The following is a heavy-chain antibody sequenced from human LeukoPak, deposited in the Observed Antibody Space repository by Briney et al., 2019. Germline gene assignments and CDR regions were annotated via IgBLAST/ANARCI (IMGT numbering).Heavy chain of an antibody. V-gene: IGHV1-2*02. D-gene: IGHD3-22*01. Sequence: ASVEVSCKASGYTFTGYYMHWVRQAPGQGLEWMGWINPNSGGTNYAQKLQGRVTMTTDTSTSTAYMELRSLRSDDTAVYYCARDPYYYDSSGYYWGQGTLVTVSS. J-gene: IGHJ4*02. CDR3: ARDPYYYDSSGYY. CDR2: INPNSGGT. CDR1: GYTFTGYY.